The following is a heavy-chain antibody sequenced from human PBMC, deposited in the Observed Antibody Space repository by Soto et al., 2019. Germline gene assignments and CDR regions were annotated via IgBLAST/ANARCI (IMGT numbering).Heavy chain of an antibody. Sequence: SEPLSLTCAVYGGSFSGYYWSWIRQPPGKGLEWIGEINHSGSTNYNPSLKSRVTISVDTSKNQFSLKLSSVTAADTAVYYCARGHGLRWYIYYYYGMDVWGQGTTVTVSS. CDR3: ARGHGLRWYIYYYYGMDV. D-gene: IGHD4-17*01. V-gene: IGHV4-34*01. J-gene: IGHJ6*02. CDR1: GGSFSGYY. CDR2: INHSGST.